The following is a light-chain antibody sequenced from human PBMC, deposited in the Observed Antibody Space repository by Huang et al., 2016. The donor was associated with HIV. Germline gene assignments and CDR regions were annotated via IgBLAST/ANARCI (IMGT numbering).Light chain of an antibody. CDR1: QSVSSN. J-gene: IGKJ1*01. V-gene: IGKV3-15*01. CDR2: GAS. CDR3: QHYNYWPSPT. Sequence: EIVMTQSPATLSVSPGERATLYCRASQSVSSNLDWYRQRPGQAPRLLIYGASTRSTGIPARFSGSGSVTEFTLTISSLQSEDFAVYYCQHYNYWPSPTFGQGTKVEIK.